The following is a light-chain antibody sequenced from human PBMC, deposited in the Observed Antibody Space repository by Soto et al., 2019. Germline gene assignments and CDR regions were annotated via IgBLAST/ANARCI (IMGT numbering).Light chain of an antibody. CDR3: QQSYSTPQT. Sequence: DIKMTQSPSSRSSSLGDRVTITCRASQSISSYLNWYQQKPGKAPKLLIYAASSLQSGVPSRFSGSGSGTDCTLTIGSLKTEDGATYYCQQSYSTPQTFGQGTKVDI. CDR2: AAS. V-gene: IGKV1-39*01. CDR1: QSISSY. J-gene: IGKJ1*01.